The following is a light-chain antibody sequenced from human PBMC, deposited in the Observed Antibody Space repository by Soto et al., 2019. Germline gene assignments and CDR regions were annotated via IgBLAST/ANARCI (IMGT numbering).Light chain of an antibody. Sequence: DIQMTQSPSSLSASVGDRITITCQASQDIGNYVNWYQQKPGKAPKLMIYDASALESGVPSRFSGSGSGTDFTFTISSLQPEDFATYSCLQYYNVPITFGQGTRLYSK. CDR1: QDIGNY. J-gene: IGKJ5*01. V-gene: IGKV1-33*01. CDR2: DAS. CDR3: LQYYNVPIT.